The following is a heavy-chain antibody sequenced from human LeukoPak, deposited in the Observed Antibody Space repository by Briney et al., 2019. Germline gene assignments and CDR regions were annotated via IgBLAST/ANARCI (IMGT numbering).Heavy chain of an antibody. V-gene: IGHV1-8*01. Sequence: GASVKVSCKASGYTFTSYDINWVRQATGQGLEWMGWMNPNSGNTGYAQKFQGRVTMTRNTSISTAYMELSSLRSEDTAVYYCARGRYYYGSGSYYQNWFDPWGQETLVTVSS. CDR3: ARGRYYYGSGSYYQNWFDP. CDR2: MNPNSGNT. CDR1: GYTFTSYD. D-gene: IGHD3-10*01. J-gene: IGHJ5*02.